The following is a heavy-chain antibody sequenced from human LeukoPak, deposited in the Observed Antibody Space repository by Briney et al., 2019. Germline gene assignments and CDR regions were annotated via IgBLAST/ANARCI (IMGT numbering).Heavy chain of an antibody. CDR2: ISSSSSTI. D-gene: IGHD6-19*01. V-gene: IGHV3-48*02. CDR1: GFTFSSYG. Sequence: GRSLRLSCAASGFTFSSYGMHWVRQAPGKGLEWVSYISSSSSTIYYADSVKGRFTISRDNAKNSLYLQMNSLRDEDTAVYYCANQRAGTYYYGMDVWGQGTTVTVSS. J-gene: IGHJ6*02. CDR3: ANQRAGTYYYGMDV.